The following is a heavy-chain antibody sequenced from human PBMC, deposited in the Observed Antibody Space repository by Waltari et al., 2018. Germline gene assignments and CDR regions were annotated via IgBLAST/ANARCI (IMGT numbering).Heavy chain of an antibody. CDR1: GYTFATYD. J-gene: IGHJ4*02. CDR3: ASEPFYAR. CDR2: MNPNGGNT. Sequence: QVQLVQSGAEVKKPGASVRVSCTASGYTFATYDINWGRQAPGQGLEYMGWMNPNGGNTGYAQKFQGRLTFTGDTSISTAYMELSSLTSEDTAVYYCASEPFYARWGQGTLVTVSS. D-gene: IGHD2-2*01. V-gene: IGHV1-8*02.